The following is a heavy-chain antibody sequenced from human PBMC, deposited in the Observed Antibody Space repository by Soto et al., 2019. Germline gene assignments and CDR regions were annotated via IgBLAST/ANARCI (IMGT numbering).Heavy chain of an antibody. CDR3: ARAFFYQGSDSRGYSFEAFEF. CDR1: GYTFTSSG. J-gene: IGHJ3*01. D-gene: IGHD3-22*01. V-gene: IGHV1-18*01. Sequence: QVQLVQSGAEVKKPGASVKVSCKASGYTFTSSGMSWVRQAPGQGLEWMGWISAHTGSSEYAQRFEGRVTMTTDRSSSTAYMELRSLRSADTAVYYCARAFFYQGSDSRGYSFEAFEFWGPGTLVTVSS. CDR2: ISAHTGSS.